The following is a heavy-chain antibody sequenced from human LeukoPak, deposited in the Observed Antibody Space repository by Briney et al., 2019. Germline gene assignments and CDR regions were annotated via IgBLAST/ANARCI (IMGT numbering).Heavy chain of an antibody. J-gene: IGHJ6*02. CDR2: ISYDGSNK. CDR1: GFTFSSYG. Sequence: PGGSLRLSCAASGFTFSSYGMHWVRQAPGKGLEWVAVISYDGSNKYYADSVKGRFTISRDNSKNTLYLQMNSLRAEDTAVYYCAKDWEVNQHPYYYYGMDVWGQGTTVTVSS. V-gene: IGHV3-30*18. CDR3: AKDWEVNQHPYYYYGMDV. D-gene: IGHD1-26*01.